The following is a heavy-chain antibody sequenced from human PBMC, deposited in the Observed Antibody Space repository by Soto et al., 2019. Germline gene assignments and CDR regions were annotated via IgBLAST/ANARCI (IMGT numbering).Heavy chain of an antibody. CDR1: SGSIYSSKW. V-gene: IGHV4-4*02. CDR2: ISDSGST. D-gene: IGHD6-19*01. CDR3: SRQWPLRS. Sequence: QVQLQESGPGLVKPSLTLSLTGAVSSGSIYSSKWWSWVRQPPGKGLEWIGEISDSGSTNYNPSRKRRAPLSLDTSENQFSLRLSSVTAADTPLYYCSRQWPLRSWGQGTMVTAYS. J-gene: IGHJ1*01.